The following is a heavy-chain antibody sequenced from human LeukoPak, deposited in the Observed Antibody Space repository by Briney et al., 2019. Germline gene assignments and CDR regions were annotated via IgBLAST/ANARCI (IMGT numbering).Heavy chain of an antibody. D-gene: IGHD5-24*01. CDR1: GFTFSNYA. CDR2: ISGSGGST. Sequence: GGSLRLSCAASGFTFSNYAMSWVRQAPGKGLEWVSAISGSGGSTYYADSVRGRFTISRDNSKNTLYLQMNSLRAEDTAVYYRAKAMATTITYYFDYWGQGTLVTVSS. J-gene: IGHJ4*02. CDR3: AKAMATTITYYFDY. V-gene: IGHV3-23*01.